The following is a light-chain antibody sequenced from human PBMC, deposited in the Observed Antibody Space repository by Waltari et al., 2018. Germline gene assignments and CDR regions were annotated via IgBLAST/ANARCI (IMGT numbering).Light chain of an antibody. CDR3: ATWDDSLNGL. J-gene: IGLJ2*01. CDR1: ASNTGGKS. V-gene: IGLV1-44*01. Sequence: VLPHPPPVPGPPGKRFPTPVLERASNTGGKSVTWYQQVPGTAPNLLINSNNQRPSGVPDRFAGSKSGTSASLAISGLQSEDEADYYCATWDDSLNGLFGGGTKLTVL. CDR2: SNN.